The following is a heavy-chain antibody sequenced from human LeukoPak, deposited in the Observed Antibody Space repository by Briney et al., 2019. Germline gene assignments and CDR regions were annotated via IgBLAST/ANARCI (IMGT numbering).Heavy chain of an antibody. CDR2: IYYSGTT. Sequence: SETLSLTCTVSGGSISSSDYYWGWIRQPPGKGLEWSGSIYYSGTTYYNPSLKSRVTISVDTSKNQFSLKLSSVTAADTAVYYCARDPGGSGYYYFDYWGQGTLVTVSS. CDR3: ARDPGGSGYYYFDY. V-gene: IGHV4-39*02. D-gene: IGHD3-22*01. J-gene: IGHJ4*02. CDR1: GGSISSSDYY.